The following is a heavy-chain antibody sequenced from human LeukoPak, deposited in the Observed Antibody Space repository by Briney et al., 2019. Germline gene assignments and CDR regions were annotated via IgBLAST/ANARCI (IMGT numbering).Heavy chain of an antibody. CDR1: GGTISSSSYY. CDR3: AGTMVRGVIGAFDI. CDR2: IYYSGST. J-gene: IGHJ3*02. Sequence: SETLSLTCTVSGGTISSSSYYWGWLRQPPGTGREWSGSIYYSGSTYYNPSLKSRVTISVDTSKNQFSLKLSSVTAADTAVYYCAGTMVRGVIGAFDIWGQGTMVTVSS. V-gene: IGHV4-39*01. D-gene: IGHD3-10*01.